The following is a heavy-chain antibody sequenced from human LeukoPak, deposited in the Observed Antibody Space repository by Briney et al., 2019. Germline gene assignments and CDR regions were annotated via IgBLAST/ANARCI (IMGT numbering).Heavy chain of an antibody. J-gene: IGHJ4*02. CDR1: GYTFTSYG. CDR2: ISAYNGNT. CDR3: ARGPRLPYQGGYFDY. V-gene: IGHV1-18*01. Sequence: ASVKVSCKASGYTFTSYGISWVRQAPGQGLEWMGWISAYNGNTNYAQKLQGRVTMTTDTSTSTAYMELRSLRSDDTAVYYCARGPRLPYQGGYFDYWGQGTLVTVSS. D-gene: IGHD5-12*01.